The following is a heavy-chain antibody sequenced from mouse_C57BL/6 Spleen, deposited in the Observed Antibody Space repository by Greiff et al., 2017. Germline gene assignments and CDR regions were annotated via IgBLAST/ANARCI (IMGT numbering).Heavy chain of an antibody. D-gene: IGHD1-1*01. Sequence: QVQLKQPGAELVKPGASVKMSCKASGYTFTSYWITWVKQRPGQGLEWIGDIYPGSGSTNYNEKFKSKATLTVDTSSSTAYMQLSSLTSEDSAVYYCARGGFTGEYFDYWGQGTTLTVSS. CDR1: GYTFTSYW. V-gene: IGHV1-55*01. J-gene: IGHJ2*01. CDR2: IYPGSGST. CDR3: ARGGFTGEYFDY.